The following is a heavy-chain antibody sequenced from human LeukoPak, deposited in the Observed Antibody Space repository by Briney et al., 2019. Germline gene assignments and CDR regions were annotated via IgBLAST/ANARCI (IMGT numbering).Heavy chain of an antibody. D-gene: IGHD3-22*01. CDR2: ISGSGGST. J-gene: IGHJ4*02. CDR1: GFTFNSYA. V-gene: IGHV3-23*01. Sequence: GGSLRLSCAASGFTFNSYAMNWVRQAPGKGLEWVSAISGSGGSTYYADSVKGRFTISRDNSKNTLYMQMSSLRAEDTAVYYCAKGVYYDSSGYYGYWGQGTLVTVSS. CDR3: AKGVYYDSSGYYGY.